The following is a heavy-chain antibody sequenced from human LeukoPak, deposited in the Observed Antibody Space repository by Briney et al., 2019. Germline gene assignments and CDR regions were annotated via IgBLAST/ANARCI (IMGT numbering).Heavy chain of an antibody. CDR2: MNPNSGNT. V-gene: IGHV1-8*01. J-gene: IGHJ5*02. CDR3: ARAGSMGLRFDP. Sequence: ASVKVSCKASGYTFTSYVINWVRQASGPGLEWMGWMNPNSGNTGYAQKFQRRVTMTRNTSIRTAYMELSSLRSEDTAVYYCARAGSMGLRFDPWGQGTLVTVSS. D-gene: IGHD2/OR15-2a*01. CDR1: GYTFTSYV.